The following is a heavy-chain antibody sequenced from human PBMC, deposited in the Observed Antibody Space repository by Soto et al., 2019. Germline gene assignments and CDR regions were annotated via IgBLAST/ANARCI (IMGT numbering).Heavy chain of an antibody. V-gene: IGHV1-3*01. J-gene: IGHJ4*02. Sequence: QVQLVQSGAEVKKPGASVKVSCKASGYTFTSYPMHWVRQAPGHRLEWMGWINAGNGNTKYSQKFQHRASFYRDTSANTVYMELSRLTSEDTAVYYCARAWGIEGGYNYFDYWGQGTPVTVSS. D-gene: IGHD5-12*01. CDR2: INAGNGNT. CDR1: GYTFTSYP. CDR3: ARAWGIEGGYNYFDY.